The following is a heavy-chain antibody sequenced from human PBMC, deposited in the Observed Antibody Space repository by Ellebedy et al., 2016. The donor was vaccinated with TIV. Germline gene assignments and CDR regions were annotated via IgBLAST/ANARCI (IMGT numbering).Heavy chain of an antibody. CDR2: INPNSGGT. CDR3: ARVPLPWGLCWGSSTSCLYFDY. V-gene: IGHV1-2*02. D-gene: IGHD2-2*01. CDR1: GHTFTGYY. J-gene: IGHJ4*02. Sequence: ASVKVSXXASGHTFTGYYMHWVRQAPGQGLEWMGWINPNSGGTNYAQKFQGRVTMTRDTSISTAYMELSRLRSDDTAVYYCARVPLPWGLCWGSSTSCLYFDYWGQGTLVTVSS.